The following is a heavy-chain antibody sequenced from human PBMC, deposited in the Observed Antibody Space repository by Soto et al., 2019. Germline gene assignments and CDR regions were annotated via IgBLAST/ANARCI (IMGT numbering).Heavy chain of an antibody. CDR2: VFPIFGTT. CDR3: ARDLEFRDGNISHFDY. V-gene: IGHV1-69*01. CDR1: GGTFKNYL. Sequence: QVQLVQSGAEVKKPGSSVKVSCKASGGTFKNYLFSWVRQAPGQWLEWMGGVFPIFGTTNYAQRFQGRVTITADASTSTVYMELSGLTSVDTAVYFCARDLEFRDGNISHFDYWGQGTLVTVSS. D-gene: IGHD1-1*01. J-gene: IGHJ4*02.